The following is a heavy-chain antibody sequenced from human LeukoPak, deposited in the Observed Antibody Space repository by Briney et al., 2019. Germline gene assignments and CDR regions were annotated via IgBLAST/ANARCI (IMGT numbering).Heavy chain of an antibody. CDR3: ARGGSGSYSLNY. V-gene: IGHV1-8*01. Sequence: ASVKVSCKASGYTFTSCDINWVRQATGQGLEWMGWMNPNSGNTGYAQKFQGRVTMTRNTSISTAYMELSSLRSEDTAVYYCARGGSGSYSLNYWGQGTLVTVSS. D-gene: IGHD1-26*01. CDR2: MNPNSGNT. J-gene: IGHJ4*02. CDR1: GYTFTSCD.